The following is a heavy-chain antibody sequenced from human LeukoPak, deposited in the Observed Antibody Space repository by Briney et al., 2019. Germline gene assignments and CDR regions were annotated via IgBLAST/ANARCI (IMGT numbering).Heavy chain of an antibody. CDR3: ARETSMVRGVSPIDY. CDR1: GFTFSSYW. D-gene: IGHD3-10*01. V-gene: IGHV3-7*01. Sequence: GGSLRLSCAASGFTFSSYWMSWVRQAPGKGLEWVANIKQDGSEIYYVDSVKGRFTISRDNAKNSLYLQMNSLRAEDTAVYYCARETSMVRGVSPIDYWGQGTLVTVSS. CDR2: IKQDGSEI. J-gene: IGHJ4*02.